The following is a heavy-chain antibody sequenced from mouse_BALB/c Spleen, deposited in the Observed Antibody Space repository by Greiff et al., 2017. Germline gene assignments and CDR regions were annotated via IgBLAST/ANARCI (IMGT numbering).Heavy chain of an antibody. V-gene: IGHV1-69*02. CDR3: TRGYRYDGFAD. D-gene: IGHD2-14*01. CDR1: GYTFTGYW. CDR2: IYPSDSYT. J-gene: IGHJ3*01. Sequence: QVQLQQPGAELVRPGASVKLSCKASGYTFTGYWINWVKQRPGQGLEWIGNIYPSDSYTNYNQKFKDKATLTVDKSSSTAYMQLSSPTSEDSAVYYCTRGYRYDGFADWGQGTLVTVSA.